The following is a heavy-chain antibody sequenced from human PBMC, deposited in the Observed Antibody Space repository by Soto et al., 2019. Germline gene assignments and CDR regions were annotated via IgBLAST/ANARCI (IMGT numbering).Heavy chain of an antibody. CDR1: GFTFSDYG. Sequence: GESLRLSCAASGFTFSDYGMQWVRQAPGTGLGWVAFIWFDGRKKYYADSVKGRFTISRDKSKNTLYLQVNSLRAEDTSVYDCACQAFDYWGQGTLVTVSS. J-gene: IGHJ4*02. CDR3: ACQAFDY. CDR2: IWFDGRKK. V-gene: IGHV3-30*02.